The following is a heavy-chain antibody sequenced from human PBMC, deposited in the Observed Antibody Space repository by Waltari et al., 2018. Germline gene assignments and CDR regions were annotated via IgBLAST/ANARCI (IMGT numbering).Heavy chain of an antibody. D-gene: IGHD3-10*01. CDR1: GGSISSGGYY. CDR3: ARSPTYYGSGTYYLRPQYYFDY. Sequence: QVQLQESGPGLVKPSQTLSLPCTVPGGSISSGGYYWSWIRLHPGKGLEWIGSLYYSGSTSFNPSLRSRLTISLDTSNNQFSLRLTSVTAADTAVYYCARSPTYYGSGTYYLRPQYYFDYWGQGTLVTVSS. J-gene: IGHJ4*02. V-gene: IGHV4-31*03. CDR2: LYYSGST.